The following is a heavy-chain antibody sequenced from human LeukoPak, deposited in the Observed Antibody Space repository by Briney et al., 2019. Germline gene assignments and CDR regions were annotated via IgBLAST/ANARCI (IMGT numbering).Heavy chain of an antibody. CDR1: GGSFSGYY. Sequence: SETLSLTCAVYGGSFSGYYWSWIRQPPGKGLEWIGEINHSGSTNYNPSLKSRVTISVDTSKNQFSLKLSSVTAADTAVYYCTRGLGDFWSGYSPPFWGQGTLVTVSS. CDR2: INHSGST. D-gene: IGHD3-3*01. V-gene: IGHV4-34*01. J-gene: IGHJ4*02. CDR3: TRGLGDFWSGYSPPF.